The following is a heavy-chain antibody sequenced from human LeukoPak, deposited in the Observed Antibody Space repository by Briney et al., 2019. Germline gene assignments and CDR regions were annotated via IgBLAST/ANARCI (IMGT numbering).Heavy chain of an antibody. Sequence: SETLSLTCTVSGGSISSSSYYWAWIRQPPGKGLQWIGSIYYSGSTYYNPSLKSRVTISVDTSKNQFSLKLSSVTAADTAVYYCARVSSSVPYYYYYYMDVWGKGTTVTVSS. V-gene: IGHV4-39*01. CDR2: IYYSGST. CDR3: ARVSSSVPYYYYYYMDV. D-gene: IGHD6-6*01. CDR1: GGSISSSSYY. J-gene: IGHJ6*03.